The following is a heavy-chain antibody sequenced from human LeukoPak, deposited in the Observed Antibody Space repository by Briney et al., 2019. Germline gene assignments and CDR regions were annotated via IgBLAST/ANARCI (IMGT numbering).Heavy chain of an antibody. CDR1: GFTFSSYS. V-gene: IGHV3-21*01. Sequence: NPGGSLRLSCAASGFTFSSYSMNWVRQAPGKGLEWVSSISSSSSYIYYADSVKGRFTISRDNAKNSLYLQMNSLRAEDTAVYYCARDYLMTYYYDSGGHGMDVWGQGTTVTVSS. CDR3: ARDYLMTYYYDSGGHGMDV. CDR2: ISSSSSYI. J-gene: IGHJ6*02. D-gene: IGHD3-22*01.